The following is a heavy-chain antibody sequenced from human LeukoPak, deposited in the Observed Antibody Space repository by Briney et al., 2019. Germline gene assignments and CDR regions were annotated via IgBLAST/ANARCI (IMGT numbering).Heavy chain of an antibody. V-gene: IGHV4-59*01. D-gene: IGHD6-19*01. CDR3: ARVATAVAGRFSYYYYGMDV. CDR2: TYYSGST. Sequence: PSETLSLTCTVSGGSISSYYWSWIRQPPGKGLEWIGYTYYSGSTNYNPSLKSRVTISVDTSKNQFSLKLSSVTAADTAVYYCARVATAVAGRFSYYYYGMDVWGQGTTVTVSS. J-gene: IGHJ6*02. CDR1: GGSISSYY.